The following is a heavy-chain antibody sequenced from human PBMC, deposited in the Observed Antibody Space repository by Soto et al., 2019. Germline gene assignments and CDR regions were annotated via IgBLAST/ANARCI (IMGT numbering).Heavy chain of an antibody. Sequence: GGSMRLSCAASGFTFSSYGMHWVRQAPGKGLEWVAVIWYDGSNKYYADSVKGRFTISRDNFKNTLYLQMNSLRAEDTAVYYCARDSALEGYCSGGSCSGFDYWGQGTLVTVSS. CDR3: ARDSALEGYCSGGSCSGFDY. CDR1: GFTFSSYG. V-gene: IGHV3-33*01. CDR2: IWYDGSNK. J-gene: IGHJ4*02. D-gene: IGHD2-15*01.